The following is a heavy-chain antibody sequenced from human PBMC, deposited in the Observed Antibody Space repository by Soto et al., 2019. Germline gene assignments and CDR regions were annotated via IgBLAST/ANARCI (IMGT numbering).Heavy chain of an antibody. D-gene: IGHD2-2*01. CDR2: TYYRSKWYN. J-gene: IGHJ6*03. Sequence: PSQTLSLTCAISGDSVSSNSAAWNWIRQSPSRGLEWLGRTYYRSKWYNDYAVSLKSRITINPDTSKNQFSLHLNFVIPEDTVVYYCARDRNYCSSTSCYQGYYYYMDVWGKGTTVTVSS. V-gene: IGHV6-1*01. CDR1: GDSVSSNSAA. CDR3: ARDRNYCSSTSCYQGYYYYMDV.